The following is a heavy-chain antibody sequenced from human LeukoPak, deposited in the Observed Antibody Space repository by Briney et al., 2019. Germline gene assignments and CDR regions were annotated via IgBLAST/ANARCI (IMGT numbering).Heavy chain of an antibody. D-gene: IGHD2-2*01. Sequence: SETLSLTCTVSGGSISSYYWSWIRQPPGKGLEWIGYIYYSGSANYNPSLKSRVTISVDTSKNQFSLKLSSVTAADTAVYYCASYLVGGWFDPWGQGTLVTVSS. V-gene: IGHV4-59*01. J-gene: IGHJ5*02. CDR2: IYYSGSA. CDR3: ASYLVGGWFDP. CDR1: GGSISSYY.